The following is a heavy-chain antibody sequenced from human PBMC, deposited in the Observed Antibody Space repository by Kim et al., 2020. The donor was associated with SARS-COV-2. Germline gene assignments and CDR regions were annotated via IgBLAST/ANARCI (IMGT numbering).Heavy chain of an antibody. CDR2: EK. V-gene: IGHV3-7*01. CDR3: ARARSGSRDY. Sequence: EKDYVDSVKGRFTISRDNAKNSLYLQMNSLRAEDTAVYYCARARSGSRDYWGQGTLVTVSS. J-gene: IGHJ4*02. D-gene: IGHD1-26*01.